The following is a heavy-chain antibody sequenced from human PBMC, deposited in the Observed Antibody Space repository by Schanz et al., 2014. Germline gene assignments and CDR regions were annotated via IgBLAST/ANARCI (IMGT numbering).Heavy chain of an antibody. V-gene: IGHV3-23*01. CDR1: GFTFSIYG. CDR3: AKVATAATYLDS. CDR2: MIGSGSSV. J-gene: IGHJ4*02. D-gene: IGHD2-15*01. Sequence: EVQLLESGGGFVQPGGSLRLSCAASGFTFSIYGMSWVRQAPGKGLEWVSRMIGSGSSVFYADSVKGRFTISRDNAKNSLFLQMNSLSAEDTAVYYCAKVATAATYLDSWGLGTLVTVSS.